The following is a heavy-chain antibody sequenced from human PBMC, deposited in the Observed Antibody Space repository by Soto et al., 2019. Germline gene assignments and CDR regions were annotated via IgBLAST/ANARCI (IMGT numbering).Heavy chain of an antibody. CDR2: IYSGGST. J-gene: IGHJ4*02. V-gene: IGHV3-66*01. CDR1: GFTVSSNY. D-gene: IGHD2-2*01. CDR3: ARDFSHRVPATV. Sequence: EVQLVESGGGLVQPGGSLRLSCAASGFTVSSNYMSWVRQAPGKGLEWVSVIYSGGSTYYADSVKGRFTISRDNSKNTLYLQMNSLRAEDTAVYYCARDFSHRVPATVWGQGTLVTVSS.